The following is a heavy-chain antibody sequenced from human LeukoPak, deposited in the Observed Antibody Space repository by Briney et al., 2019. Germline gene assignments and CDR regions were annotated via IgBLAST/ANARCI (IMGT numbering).Heavy chain of an antibody. J-gene: IGHJ4*02. Sequence: PGGSLRLSCTVSGFTFGDYAMRWVRQAPGKGLEWVGFIRSRAYGGAAEYAPSVKNRFIISRDDSNGIAYLQMNSLKSEDTAIYSCTRARGGPPWAMFIDYWGQGTLVTVSS. CDR2: IRSRAYGGAA. D-gene: IGHD3-10*02. CDR3: TRARGGPPWAMFIDY. V-gene: IGHV3-49*04. CDR1: GFTFGDYA.